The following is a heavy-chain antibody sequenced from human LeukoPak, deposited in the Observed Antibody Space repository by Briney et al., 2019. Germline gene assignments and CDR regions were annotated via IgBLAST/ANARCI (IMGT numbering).Heavy chain of an antibody. CDR1: GYTLTELS. CDR3: ARDLRITVATIQSLDFDY. Sequence: ASVKVSCKVSGYTLTELSMHWVRQAPGKGLEWMGGFDPEDGETIYAQKFQGRVTITADKSTSTAYMELSSLRSEDTAVYYCARDLRITVATIQSLDFDYWGQGTLVTVSS. CDR2: FDPEDGET. V-gene: IGHV1-24*01. D-gene: IGHD5-12*01. J-gene: IGHJ4*02.